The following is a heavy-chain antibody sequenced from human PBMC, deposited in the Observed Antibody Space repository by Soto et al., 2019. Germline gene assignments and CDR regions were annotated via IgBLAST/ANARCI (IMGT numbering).Heavy chain of an antibody. CDR1: GFSFSSFV. J-gene: IGHJ4*02. V-gene: IGHV3-23*01. CDR3: ARWSFLDH. CDR2: LSGSDGRT. Sequence: EVQLLESGGGLVQPGGSLRLSCATSGFSFSSFVMSWVRQAPGKGLEWVSSLSGSDGRTYYADSVKGRFSMSTDTSKSTLYLEMNSLRAEDTAVYYCARWSFLDHWGQGTRVTVS. D-gene: IGHD1-26*01.